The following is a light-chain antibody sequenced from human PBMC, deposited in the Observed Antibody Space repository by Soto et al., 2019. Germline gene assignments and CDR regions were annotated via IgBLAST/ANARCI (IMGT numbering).Light chain of an antibody. CDR3: QQYNSYSPYT. Sequence: DIQMTQSPSTLSASVGDRVTITCRASQSISSWLAWYQQKPGKAPKLLIYDASSLESGVPSRFSGSGSGTEFPLTISSLHPDDFATYYCQQYNSYSPYTFGQGTKLEIK. V-gene: IGKV1-5*01. CDR1: QSISSW. J-gene: IGKJ2*01. CDR2: DAS.